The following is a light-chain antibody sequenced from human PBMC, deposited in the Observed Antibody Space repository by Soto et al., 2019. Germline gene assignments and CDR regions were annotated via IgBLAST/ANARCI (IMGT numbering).Light chain of an antibody. Sequence: DIQMTQAPSSLSASVGDRVNITCRASQNIRNSLNWYQQKPGQAPKLLISSTSSLQSGVPSRFSGSGSGTDFTLTISSLQPEDFASYYCQQSYSTPSIAFGQGTRLEI. V-gene: IGKV1-39*01. CDR1: QNIRNS. CDR3: QQSYSTPSIA. J-gene: IGKJ5*01. CDR2: STS.